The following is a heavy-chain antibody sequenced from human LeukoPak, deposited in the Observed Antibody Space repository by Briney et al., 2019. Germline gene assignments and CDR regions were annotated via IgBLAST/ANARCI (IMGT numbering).Heavy chain of an antibody. J-gene: IGHJ4*02. Sequence: QPGGSLRLSCAASGFTFSSYGMHWVRQAPGKGLEWVAFIRYDGNNKYYADSVKGRFTISRDNSKNTLYLQMNSLRAEDTAVYYCAKTASEYYDILTGYPPGYFDYWGQGTLVTVSS. CDR1: GFTFSSYG. V-gene: IGHV3-30*02. D-gene: IGHD3-9*01. CDR3: AKTASEYYDILTGYPPGYFDY. CDR2: IRYDGNNK.